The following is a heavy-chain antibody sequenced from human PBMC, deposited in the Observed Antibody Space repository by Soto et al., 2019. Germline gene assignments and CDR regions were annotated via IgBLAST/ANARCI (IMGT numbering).Heavy chain of an antibody. CDR2: INHSGST. V-gene: IGHV4-34*01. D-gene: IGHD1-26*01. Sequence: QVQLQQWGAGLLKPSETLSLTCAVYGGSFSGYYWSWIRQPPGKGLEWIGEINHSGSTNYNPSLKSRVTISVDTSKNQFSLKLSSVTAADTAVYYCAREPAKGPMGRYYFDYWGQGTLVTVSS. CDR1: GGSFSGYY. CDR3: AREPAKGPMGRYYFDY. J-gene: IGHJ4*02.